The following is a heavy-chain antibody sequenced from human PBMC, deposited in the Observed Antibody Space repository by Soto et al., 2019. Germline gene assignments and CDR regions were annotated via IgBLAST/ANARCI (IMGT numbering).Heavy chain of an antibody. CDR2: ISGGGGSI. CDR3: AKSPHYDILTSFYCDY. J-gene: IGHJ4*02. D-gene: IGHD3-9*01. V-gene: IGHV3-23*01. Sequence: LRLSCAAAGFTFGSYAMSWVRQASGKGLEWVSAISGGGGSIYYADSVKGRFTISRDNSKNTLYLQINSLRAEDTAIYYCAKSPHYDILTSFYCDYWGQGTLVTVSS. CDR1: GFTFGSYA.